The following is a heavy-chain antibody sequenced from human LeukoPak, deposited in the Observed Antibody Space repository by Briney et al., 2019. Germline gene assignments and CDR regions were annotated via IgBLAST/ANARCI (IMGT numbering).Heavy chain of an antibody. V-gene: IGHV3-23*01. CDR1: GFTFSSYA. J-gene: IGHJ2*01. D-gene: IGHD4-17*01. CDR2: ISSSGGGT. CDR3: ARGPTSVTSTWNFDL. Sequence: SGGSLRLSCAASGFTFSSYAITWVRQAAGKGLEWVSAISSSGGGTYYADSVKGRFTVSRDNSNTAVFLQMNSLSAEDTAVYYCARGPTSVTSTWNFDLWGRGTLVTVSS.